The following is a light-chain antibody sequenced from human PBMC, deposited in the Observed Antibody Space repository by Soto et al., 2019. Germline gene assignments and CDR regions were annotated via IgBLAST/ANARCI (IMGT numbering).Light chain of an antibody. CDR2: SAS. CDR3: QQYHAYPPT. CDR1: QSIGTY. V-gene: IGKV1-8*01. Sequence: AIRMTQSPPSFSASTGDRVTITCRASQSIGTYLAWYQQRPGKAPNLLIYSASILQSGVPSRFSGSGSGTDFTLTITSQQSEDFATYYCQQYHAYPPTFGQGTNVGIK. J-gene: IGKJ1*01.